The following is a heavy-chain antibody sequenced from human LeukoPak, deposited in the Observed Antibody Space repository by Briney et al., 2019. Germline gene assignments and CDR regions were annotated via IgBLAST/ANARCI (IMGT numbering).Heavy chain of an antibody. D-gene: IGHD3-10*01. V-gene: IGHV1-8*01. CDR2: MNPNSGNT. CDR3: ARVGEPYYYGSGSPKKTYYYYYMDV. J-gene: IGHJ6*03. CDR1: GYTFTSYD. Sequence: ASVKVSCKASGYTFTSYDINWVRQATGQGLEWMGWMNPNSGNTGYAQKFQGRVTMTRNTSISTAYMELSSLRSEDTAVYYCARVGEPYYYGSGSPKKTYYYYYMDVWGKGTTVTISS.